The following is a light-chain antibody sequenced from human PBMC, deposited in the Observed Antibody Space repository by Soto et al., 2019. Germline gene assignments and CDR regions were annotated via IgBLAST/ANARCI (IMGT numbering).Light chain of an antibody. J-gene: IGLJ1*01. CDR2: DVS. Sequence: QSALTQPPSASGSPGQSVTISCTGTSSDVGGYNFVSWYQQHPGKAPKVLIYDVSSRPSGVSSRFSGSKSGNTASLTISGLQADDESHYYCSSFADSSARDYVFGGGTKLTVL. CDR1: SSDVGGYNF. CDR3: SSFADSSARDYV. V-gene: IGLV2-14*01.